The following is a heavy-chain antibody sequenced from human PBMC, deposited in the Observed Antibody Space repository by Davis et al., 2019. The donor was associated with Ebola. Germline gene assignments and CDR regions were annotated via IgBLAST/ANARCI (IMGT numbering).Heavy chain of an antibody. CDR2: IKQDGSEK. CDR3: ATLDTPMAC. V-gene: IGHV3-7*01. D-gene: IGHD5-18*01. Sequence: GESLKISCVASGFTFSSYTMNWVRQAPGKGLELVANIKQDGSEKYYVDSVKDRFTISRDYAKNSLYLQMNSLRADDTAVYYCATLDTPMACWGQGTLVTVSS. CDR1: GFTFSSYT. J-gene: IGHJ4*02.